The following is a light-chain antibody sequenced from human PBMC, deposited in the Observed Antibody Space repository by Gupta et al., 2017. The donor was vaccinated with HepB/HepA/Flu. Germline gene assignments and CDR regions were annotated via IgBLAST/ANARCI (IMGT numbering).Light chain of an antibody. Sequence: IRMTQSPSSFSASTGDRVTITCRASQGISSYLAWYQQKPGKAPKLLIYAASTLQSGVPSRFSGSGSGTDFTLTISCLQSEDFATYYCQQEDSYPWTFGQGTKVEIK. V-gene: IGKV1-8*01. CDR2: AAS. CDR3: QQEDSYPWT. J-gene: IGKJ1*01. CDR1: QGISSY.